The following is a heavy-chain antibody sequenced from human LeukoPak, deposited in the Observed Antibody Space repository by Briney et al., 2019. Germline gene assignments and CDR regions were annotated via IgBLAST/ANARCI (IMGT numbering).Heavy chain of an antibody. CDR3: ARGHYVVVPAGDLYYYYMDV. J-gene: IGHJ6*03. V-gene: IGHV4-34*01. Sequence: PSETLSLTCAVYGGSFSDYYWSWIRQPPGKGLEWIGEINHSGSTNYNPSLKSRVTISVDTSKNQFSLKLSSVTAADTAVYYCARGHYVVVPAGDLYYYYMDVWGKGTTVTVS. CDR2: INHSGST. D-gene: IGHD2-2*01. CDR1: GGSFSDYY.